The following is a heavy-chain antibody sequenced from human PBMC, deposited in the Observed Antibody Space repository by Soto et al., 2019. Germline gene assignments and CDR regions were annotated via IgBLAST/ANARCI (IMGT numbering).Heavy chain of an antibody. Sequence: GGSLRLSCAASGFTFSSYSMNWVRQAPGKGLEWVSSISSSSSYIYYADSVKGRFTISRDNAKNSLYLQMNSLRAEDTAVYYCARDLDYDFWSGYEYGMGVWGQGTTVTVSS. V-gene: IGHV3-21*01. CDR2: ISSSSSYI. D-gene: IGHD3-3*01. J-gene: IGHJ6*02. CDR1: GFTFSSYS. CDR3: ARDLDYDFWSGYEYGMGV.